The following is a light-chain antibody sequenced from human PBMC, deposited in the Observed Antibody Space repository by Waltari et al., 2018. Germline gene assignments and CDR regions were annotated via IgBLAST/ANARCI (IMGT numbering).Light chain of an antibody. Sequence: DIQMTQSPSSLSASVGDRVTITCRASQSISSNLAWYQHKPGQAPKLLIYGASTLQSGVPSRFGGGGSGTEFTLTISSLQPEDFATYYCQQLNSYLFGGGTKVEIK. CDR3: QQLNSYL. V-gene: IGKV1-9*01. J-gene: IGKJ4*01. CDR1: QSISSN. CDR2: GAS.